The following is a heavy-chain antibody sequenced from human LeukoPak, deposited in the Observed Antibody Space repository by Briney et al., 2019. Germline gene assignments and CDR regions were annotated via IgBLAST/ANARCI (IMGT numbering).Heavy chain of an antibody. D-gene: IGHD3-10*01. V-gene: IGHV3-48*04. CDR3: ARDELRYDAFDI. J-gene: IGHJ3*02. CDR2: ISGSSSHI. CDR1: GFTFSRYS. Sequence: HPGGSLRLSCAASGFTFSRYSMNWVRQAPGKGLEWVSYISGSSSHIYYADSLEGRFTISRDNAKNSLYLQMNSLRAEDTAVYYCARDELRYDAFDIWGQGTMVTVSS.